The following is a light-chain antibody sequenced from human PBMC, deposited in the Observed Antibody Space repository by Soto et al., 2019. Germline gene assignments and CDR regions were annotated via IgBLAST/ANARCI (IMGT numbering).Light chain of an antibody. J-gene: IGLJ2*01. V-gene: IGLV2-14*01. CDR2: EVT. CDR1: NRDVGGYNY. Sequence: QSALAQPASVSGSPGQSVTISCAGTNRDVGGYNYVSWYQQYPGKAPKLIIYEVTYRPSGVSNRFSGSKSGNTATLTISGLEAEDEVDYYCSSYSSSSALDVIFGGGTKLTVL. CDR3: SSYSSSSALDVI.